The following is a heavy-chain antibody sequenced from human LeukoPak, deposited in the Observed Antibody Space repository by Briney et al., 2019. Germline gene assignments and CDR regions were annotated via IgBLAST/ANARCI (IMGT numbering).Heavy chain of an antibody. D-gene: IGHD2-2*01. J-gene: IGHJ4*02. Sequence: GGSLRLSCAASGFTLSSYAMHWVRQAPGKGLEWVAVISYDGSNKYYADSVKGRFTISRDNSKNTLYLQMNSLRAEDTAVYYCARDGVKLVPAAIGGYFDYWGQGTLVTVSS. CDR1: GFTLSSYA. V-gene: IGHV3-30*04. CDR3: ARDGVKLVPAAIGGYFDY. CDR2: ISYDGSNK.